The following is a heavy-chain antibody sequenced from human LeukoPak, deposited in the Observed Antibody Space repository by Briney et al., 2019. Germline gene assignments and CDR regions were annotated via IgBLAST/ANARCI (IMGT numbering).Heavy chain of an antibody. Sequence: ASVKVSCKASGYTFTAHAVHRVRQAPGQRLEWMGWINVANGDTGYSQKFQDRVTITRDTSASTGYMEMSSLISEDTAVYYCASKPRGESRPFDYWGQGTLVTVSS. CDR2: INVANGDT. CDR1: GYTFTAHA. V-gene: IGHV1-3*01. J-gene: IGHJ4*02. CDR3: ASKPRGESRPFDY. D-gene: IGHD3-16*01.